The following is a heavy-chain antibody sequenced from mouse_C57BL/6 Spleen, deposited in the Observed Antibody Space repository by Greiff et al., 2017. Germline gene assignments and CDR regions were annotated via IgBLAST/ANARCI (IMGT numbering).Heavy chain of an antibody. D-gene: IGHD2-1*01. CDR2: IHPNSGST. J-gene: IGHJ1*03. V-gene: IGHV1-64*01. CDR1: GYTFTSYW. CDR3: ASEGGNYGEFDV. Sequence: QVQLQQPGAELVKPGASVKLSCTASGYTFTSYWMHWVKQRPGQGLEWIGMIHPNSGSTNYNEKFKSKATLTVDKSSSTAYMQLSSLTSEDSAVYYCASEGGNYGEFDVWGTGTTVTVSS.